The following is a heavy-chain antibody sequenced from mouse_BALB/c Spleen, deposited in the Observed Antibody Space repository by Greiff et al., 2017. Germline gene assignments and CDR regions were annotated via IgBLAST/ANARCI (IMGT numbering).Heavy chain of an antibody. CDR2: INPSTGYT. J-gene: IGHJ3*01. CDR3: ARYGEYDVGKLFAY. Sequence: VQLQQSGAELAKPGASVKMSCKASGYTFTSYWMHWVKQRPGQGLEWIGYINPSTGYTEYNQKFKDKATLTADKSSSTAYMQLSSLTSEDSAVYYCARYGEYDVGKLFAYWGQGTLVTVSA. CDR1: GYTFTSYW. D-gene: IGHD2-4*01. V-gene: IGHV1-7*01.